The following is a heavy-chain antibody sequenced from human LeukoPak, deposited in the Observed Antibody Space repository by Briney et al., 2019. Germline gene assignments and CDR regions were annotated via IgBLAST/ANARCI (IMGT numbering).Heavy chain of an antibody. Sequence: PGGTLRLSCAASGFTFSSYGMSWVRQAPGKGLQWVSAISGDGKDRDYPDSVKGRFTVSRDNSKNTLYLQMNSLRAEDTAVYYCARGRVGATDYFDYWGQGTLVTVSS. J-gene: IGHJ4*02. CDR3: ARGRVGATDYFDY. V-gene: IGHV3-23*01. CDR2: ISGDGKDR. CDR1: GFTFSSYG. D-gene: IGHD1-26*01.